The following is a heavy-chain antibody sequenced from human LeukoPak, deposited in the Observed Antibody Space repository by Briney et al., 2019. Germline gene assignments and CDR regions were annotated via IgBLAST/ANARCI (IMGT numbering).Heavy chain of an antibody. D-gene: IGHD7-27*01. CDR3: ARSTWGYAFDI. V-gene: IGHV4-59*01. Sequence: SETLSLTCTVSGDSISSYYWSWIRQPPGKGLEWIGYIYYSGSTNYNPSLKSRVTISVDTSKNQFSLKLSSVTAADTAVYYCARSTWGYAFDIWGQGTMVTVSS. J-gene: IGHJ3*02. CDR1: GDSISSYY. CDR2: IYYSGST.